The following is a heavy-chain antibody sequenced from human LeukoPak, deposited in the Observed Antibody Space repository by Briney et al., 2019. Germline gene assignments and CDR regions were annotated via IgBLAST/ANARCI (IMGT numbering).Heavy chain of an antibody. D-gene: IGHD2-2*01. V-gene: IGHV1-18*04. J-gene: IGHJ4*02. Sequence: AAVKVTFKSSGYTFTSYGISWVRQAPAQGLERMGWISAYNGNTNYAQKLQGRVTMTTDTSTSKAYMELRSLRSDDTAVYYCARGIVVVPAEAGDYFDYWGQGTLVAVSS. CDR3: ARGIVVVPAEAGDYFDY. CDR1: GYTFTSYG. CDR2: ISAYNGNT.